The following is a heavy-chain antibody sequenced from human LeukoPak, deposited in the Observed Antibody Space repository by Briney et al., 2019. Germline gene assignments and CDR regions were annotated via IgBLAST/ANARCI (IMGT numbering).Heavy chain of an antibody. D-gene: IGHD3-16*02. J-gene: IGHJ5*02. CDR1: GGSISSSSYY. V-gene: IGHV4-39*07. Sequence: PSETLSLTCTVSGGSISSSSYYWGWIRQPPGKGLEWIGEINHSGSTNYNPSLKSRVTISVDTSKNQFSLKLSSVTAADTAVYYCARGARFRQFGGVIARYNWFDPWGQGTLVTVSS. CDR3: ARGARFRQFGGVIARYNWFDP. CDR2: INHSGST.